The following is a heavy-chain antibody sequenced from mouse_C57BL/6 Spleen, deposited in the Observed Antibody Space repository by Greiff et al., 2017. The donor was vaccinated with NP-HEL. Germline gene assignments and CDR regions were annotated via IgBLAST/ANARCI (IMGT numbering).Heavy chain of an antibody. J-gene: IGHJ1*03. D-gene: IGHD6-1*01. V-gene: IGHV1-50*01. CDR1: GYTFSSYW. CDR3: ARGGSTTAYCDV. CDR2: IDPSDSYT. Sequence: VQLQQSGAELVKPGASVKLSCKASGYTFSSYWMQWVKQRPGQGLEWIGEIDPSDSYTNYNQKFKGKATLTVDTSSTTAYLQLSSLTSEDSAVYYCARGGSTTAYCDVWGTGTTVTVSS.